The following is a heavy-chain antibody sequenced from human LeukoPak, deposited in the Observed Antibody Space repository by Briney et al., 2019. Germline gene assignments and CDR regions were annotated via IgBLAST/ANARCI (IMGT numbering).Heavy chain of an antibody. V-gene: IGHV3-23*01. J-gene: IGHJ6*03. CDR1: GFTFSSYG. Sequence: PGGTLRLSCAASGFTFSSYGMSWVRQAPGKGLEWVSAISGSGGSTYYADSVKGRFTISRDNSKNTLYLQMNSLRAEDTAVYYCAKGSSSWYVDYYYYMDVWGKGTTVTISS. CDR3: AKGSSSWYVDYYYYMDV. D-gene: IGHD6-13*01. CDR2: ISGSGGST.